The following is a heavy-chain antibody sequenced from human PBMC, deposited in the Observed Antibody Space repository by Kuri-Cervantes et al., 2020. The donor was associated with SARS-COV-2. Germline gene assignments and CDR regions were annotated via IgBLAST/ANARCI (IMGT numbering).Heavy chain of an antibody. J-gene: IGHJ4*02. Sequence: CTVSGGSISSGDYYWSWIRQPPGKGLEWIGYIYYSGSTYYNPSLKSRVTISVDTSRNQFSLKLSSVTAADTAVYYCASGRDYSSGLDYWGQGTLVTVSS. CDR1: GGSISSGDYY. D-gene: IGHD6-19*01. CDR3: ASGRDYSSGLDY. CDR2: IYYSGST. V-gene: IGHV4-30-4*08.